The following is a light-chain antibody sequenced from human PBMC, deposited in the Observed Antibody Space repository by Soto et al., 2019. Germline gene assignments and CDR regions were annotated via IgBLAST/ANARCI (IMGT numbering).Light chain of an antibody. Sequence: QSVLTQPPSVSGAPGQRATISCTGSRSKIGAGYDVHWYHQLPGTSPKVLIYGNSNRPSGVPDRFSGSKSGTSASLAITGLQAEDEADYYCQSYDSSLSGYVFGTGTKVTVL. CDR3: QSYDSSLSGYV. J-gene: IGLJ1*01. CDR2: GNS. CDR1: RSKIGAGYD. V-gene: IGLV1-40*01.